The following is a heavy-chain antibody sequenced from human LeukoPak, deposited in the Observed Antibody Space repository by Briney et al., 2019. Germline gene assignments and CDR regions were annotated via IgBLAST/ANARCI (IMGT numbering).Heavy chain of an antibody. CDR3: ANFDRGYSSPFDY. J-gene: IGHJ4*02. V-gene: IGHV3-23*01. CDR1: GFTFSSYA. CDR2: ISGSGGST. Sequence: GGSLRLSCAASGFTFSSYAMSWVRQAPGKGLEWVSAISGSGGSTYYADSVKGRFTISRDNSKNTLYPQMNSLRAEDTAVYYCANFDRGYSSPFDYWGQGTLVTVSS. D-gene: IGHD5-18*01.